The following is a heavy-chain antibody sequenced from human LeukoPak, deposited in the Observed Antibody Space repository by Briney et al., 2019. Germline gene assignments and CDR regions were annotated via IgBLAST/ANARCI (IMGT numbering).Heavy chain of an antibody. CDR1: GGSISSSSYY. D-gene: IGHD6-13*01. V-gene: IGHV4-61*05. Sequence: SETLSLTCTVSGGSISSSSYYWGWIRQPPGKGLEWIGYIYYSGSTNYNPSLKSRVTISVDTSKNQFSLKLSSVTAADTAVYYCARTGGEYSSSWYSYWYFDLWGRGTLVTVSS. J-gene: IGHJ2*01. CDR3: ARTGGEYSSSWYSYWYFDL. CDR2: IYYSGST.